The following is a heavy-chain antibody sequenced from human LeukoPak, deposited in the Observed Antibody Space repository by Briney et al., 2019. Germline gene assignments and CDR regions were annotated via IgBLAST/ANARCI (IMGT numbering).Heavy chain of an antibody. CDR2: IGVSGGTT. Sequence: GGSLRLSCAASGFIFYNYAMSWVRQAPGKGLEWVSVIGVSGGTTYYADSVKGRFAISRDNSKNTLYLEINSLRAEDTAVYYCSPLGSGVDYWGQGTLVTVTS. J-gene: IGHJ4*02. CDR1: GFIFYNYA. V-gene: IGHV3-23*01. D-gene: IGHD6-19*01. CDR3: SPLGSGVDY.